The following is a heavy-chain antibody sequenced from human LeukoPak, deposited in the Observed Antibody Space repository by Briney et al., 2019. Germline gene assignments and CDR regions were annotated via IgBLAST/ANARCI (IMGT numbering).Heavy chain of an antibody. D-gene: IGHD6-13*01. V-gene: IGHV3-48*03. CDR1: GFTFSSYE. CDR3: ARGFSSSWYGY. J-gene: IGHJ4*02. CDR2: ISSSGSTI. Sequence: GGSLRLSCAASGFTFSSYEMNWVRQAPGKGLEWVSYISSSGSTIYYADSVKGRFTISRDNAKNSLYPQMNSLRAEDTAVYYCARGFSSSWYGYWGQGTLVTVSS.